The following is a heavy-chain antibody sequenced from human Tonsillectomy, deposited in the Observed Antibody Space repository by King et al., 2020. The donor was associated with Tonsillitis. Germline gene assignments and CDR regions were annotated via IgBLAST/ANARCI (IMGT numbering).Heavy chain of an antibody. V-gene: IGHV3-30*03. J-gene: IGHJ6*02. D-gene: IGHD6-19*01. CDR3: ARDRVIPVAANHYNYGMYV. CDR1: GFTFSSYG. Sequence: VQLVESGGGMVQPGRSLRLSCAASGFTFSSYGMHWVRQAPGKGLEWVAVISYDGSNKYYTDSVKGRFTISRDNSKNTLYLQMNSLRAEDTGVYYCARDRVIPVAANHYNYGMYVWGQGTTVTVSS. CDR2: ISYDGSNK.